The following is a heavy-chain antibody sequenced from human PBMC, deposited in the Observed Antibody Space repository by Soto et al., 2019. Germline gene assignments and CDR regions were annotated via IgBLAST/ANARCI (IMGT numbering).Heavy chain of an antibody. CDR1: GLPHNNFA. V-gene: IGHV3-23*05. CDR2: IYGSGGGI. J-gene: IGHJ4*02. Sequence: GGSLRLSCTASGLPHNNFAMMWVRQAPGKGLECVAGIYGSGGGIQYADSVKGCFTISRDNSRSTVYLQMNDLRADDTALYYCAKDAVYNDGLWLMDHWGQGTQVTVSS. CDR3: AKDAVYNDGLWLMDH. D-gene: IGHD2-21*01.